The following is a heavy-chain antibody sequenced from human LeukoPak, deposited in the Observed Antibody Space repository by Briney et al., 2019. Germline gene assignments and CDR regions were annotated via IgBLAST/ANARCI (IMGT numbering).Heavy chain of an antibody. CDR2: IYYSGST. D-gene: IGHD3-3*01. CDR1: GGSISSYY. CDR3: ARIDFWSGYHHNWFDP. J-gene: IGHJ5*02. Sequence: SETLSLTCTVSGGSISSYYWSWIRQPPGKGLEWIGYIYYSGSTNYNPSLKSRVTISVDTSKNQFSLKLSSVTAAGTAVYYCARIDFWSGYHHNWFDPWGQGTLVTVSS. V-gene: IGHV4-59*01.